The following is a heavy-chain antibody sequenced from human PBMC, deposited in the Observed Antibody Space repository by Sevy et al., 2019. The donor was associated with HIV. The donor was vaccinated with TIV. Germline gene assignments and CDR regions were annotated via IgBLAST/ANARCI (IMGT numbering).Heavy chain of an antibody. CDR1: GASISSSGYY. CDR3: AGPILRNTSGRNYFDF. V-gene: IGHV4-39*01. D-gene: IGHD6-19*01. J-gene: IGHJ4*02. Sequence: SENLSLTCTVSGASISSSGYYWGWIRQPPGKGLEWIASINYSGITFYNPSLKSRVTISADTSENQFSLRLSSVTAADTAIYYCAGPILRNTSGRNYFDFWGQGTVVTVSS. CDR2: INYSGIT.